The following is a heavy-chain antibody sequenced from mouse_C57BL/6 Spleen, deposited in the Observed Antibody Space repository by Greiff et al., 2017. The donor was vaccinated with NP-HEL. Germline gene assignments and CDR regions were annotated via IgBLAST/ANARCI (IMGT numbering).Heavy chain of an antibody. Sequence: VQLQQSGAELVRPGASVTLSCKASGYTFTDYEMHWVKQTPVHGLEWIGAIDPETGGTAYNQKFKGKAILTADKSSSTAYMELRSLTSEDSAVYYCTRNPITTVVATNAMDYWGQGTSVTVSS. CDR1: GYTFTDYE. J-gene: IGHJ4*01. CDR3: TRNPITTVVATNAMDY. V-gene: IGHV1-15*01. CDR2: IDPETGGT. D-gene: IGHD1-1*01.